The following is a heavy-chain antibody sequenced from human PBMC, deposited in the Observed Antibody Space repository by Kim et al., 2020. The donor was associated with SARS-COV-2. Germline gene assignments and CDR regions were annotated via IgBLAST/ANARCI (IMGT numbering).Heavy chain of an antibody. Sequence: YADSVKGRITISRDNAKNTLYLQMNSLRAEDTAVYYCARVLQSYYYGLDVWGPGTTVTVSS. CDR3: ARVLQSYYYGLDV. D-gene: IGHD4-4*01. J-gene: IGHJ6*02. V-gene: IGHV3-74*01.